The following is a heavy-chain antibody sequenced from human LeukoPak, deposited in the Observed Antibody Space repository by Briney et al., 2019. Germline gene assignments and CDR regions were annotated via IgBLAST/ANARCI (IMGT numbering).Heavy chain of an antibody. D-gene: IGHD2-2*01. CDR2: INPSGGST. CDR1: GYNFTSHW. J-gene: IGHJ4*02. CDR3: ARADQLDGGGFDY. Sequence: GESLKISCKGSGYNFTSHWIGWVRQMPGKGLEWMGVINPSGGSTSYAQKFQGRVTMTRDTSTTTVYMDLSSLRYEDTAVYYCARADQLDGGGFDYWGQGTLVTVSS. V-gene: IGHV1-46*01.